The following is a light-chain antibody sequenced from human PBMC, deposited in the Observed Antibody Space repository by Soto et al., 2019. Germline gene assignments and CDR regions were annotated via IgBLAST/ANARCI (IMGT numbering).Light chain of an antibody. J-gene: IGLJ2*01. Sequence: QSGLTQPASVSGSPGQSITISCSGTSSGVGGYNYVSWYQQHPGEAPKLLISAVSNRPSAISNRFSGSKSGNTASLTISGLQAEDEADYYCSSYTSSSTLLFGGGTKVTVL. V-gene: IGLV2-14*01. CDR1: SSGVGGYNY. CDR2: AVS. CDR3: SSYTSSSTLL.